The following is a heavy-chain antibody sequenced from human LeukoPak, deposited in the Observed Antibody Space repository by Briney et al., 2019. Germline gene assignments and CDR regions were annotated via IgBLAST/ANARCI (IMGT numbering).Heavy chain of an antibody. Sequence: SETLSLTYTVSGGSVSSHYWTWIRPPPGKGLQWVAYTNHVGSTDYNPSLKSRVTISVDTSKNQFPLKLSSVTAADTAVYYCARHYDGRGSGSYYEDYWGQGTLVIVSS. CDR2: TNHVGST. D-gene: IGHD1-26*01. CDR1: GGSVSSHY. CDR3: ARHYDGRGSGSYYEDY. J-gene: IGHJ4*02. V-gene: IGHV4-59*08.